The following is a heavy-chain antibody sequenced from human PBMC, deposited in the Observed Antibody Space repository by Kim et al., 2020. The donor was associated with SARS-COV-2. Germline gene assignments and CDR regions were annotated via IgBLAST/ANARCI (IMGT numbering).Heavy chain of an antibody. J-gene: IGHJ3*02. V-gene: IGHV3-21*01. Sequence: GDSVKGRFTISRDNAKNSLYLQMSSLRAEDTAVYYCARGMYSSSPEAFDIWGQGTMVTVSS. D-gene: IGHD6-13*01. CDR3: ARGMYSSSPEAFDI.